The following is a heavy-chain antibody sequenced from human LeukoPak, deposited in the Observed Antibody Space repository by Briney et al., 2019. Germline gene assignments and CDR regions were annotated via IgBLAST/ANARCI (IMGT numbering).Heavy chain of an antibody. V-gene: IGHV3-11*01. CDR3: ARLRAGNYIDY. J-gene: IGHJ4*02. D-gene: IGHD1-14*01. CDR1: GFTFSDYY. CDR2: ISKSGTTI. Sequence: PGGSLRASCAVSGFTFSDYYMTWIRQAPGKGLEWVSYISKSGTTINYADSVKGRFTISRDNAKNSLFLQMNSLRAEDTAVYFCARLRAGNYIDYWGQGTLVTVSS.